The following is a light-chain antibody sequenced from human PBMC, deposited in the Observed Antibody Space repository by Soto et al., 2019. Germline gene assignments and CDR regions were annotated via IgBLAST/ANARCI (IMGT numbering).Light chain of an antibody. Sequence: DIQMTQTPSSLSSSVGGRVTITCRASQSISSWLALYQQKPGKAPKLLIFDASSLESGVPSRFSGSGSGTEFTLTISSLQPDDFATYYCQQDNSYSWPVGQGTKLDIK. CDR3: QQDNSYSWP. J-gene: IGKJ1*01. CDR2: DAS. V-gene: IGKV1-5*01. CDR1: QSISSW.